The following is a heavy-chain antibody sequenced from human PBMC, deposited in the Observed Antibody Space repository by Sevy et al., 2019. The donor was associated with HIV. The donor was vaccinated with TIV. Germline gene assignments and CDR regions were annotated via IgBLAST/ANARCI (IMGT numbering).Heavy chain of an antibody. CDR3: ARARSDSYYDSRSRGAFDI. V-gene: IGHV4-31*03. CDR2: IYYSGST. D-gene: IGHD3-22*01. CDR1: GGSISSGGYY. Sequence: SESLSLTCTVSGGSISSGGYYWSWIRQHPGKGLEWIGYIYYSGSTYYNPSLKSRVTISVDTSKNQFSLKLSSVTAADTAVYYCARARSDSYYDSRSRGAFDIWGQGTMVTVSS. J-gene: IGHJ3*02.